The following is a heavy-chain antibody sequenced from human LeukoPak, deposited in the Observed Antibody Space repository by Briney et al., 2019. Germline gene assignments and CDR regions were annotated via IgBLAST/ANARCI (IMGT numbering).Heavy chain of an antibody. Sequence: SETLSLTCTVSGDSLSGSNYHWGWIRQPPGKGLEWLGTVHHTGRAFYNPSLRGRTTVSVDTSKNEFSLKLTSVTAADTAVYYCAREPDAWGQGILVIVSS. V-gene: IGHV4-39*07. CDR2: VHHTGRA. CDR1: GDSLSGSNYH. J-gene: IGHJ5*02. CDR3: AREPDA.